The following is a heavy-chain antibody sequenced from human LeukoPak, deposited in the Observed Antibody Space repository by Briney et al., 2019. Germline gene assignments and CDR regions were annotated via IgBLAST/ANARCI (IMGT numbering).Heavy chain of an antibody. D-gene: IGHD3-10*01. CDR1: GFTFRSYG. V-gene: IGHV3-30*03. Sequence: PGRSLRLSCAASGFTFRSYGMHWVRQAPGKGLEWVAVISYDGSDKYYADSVKGRFTISRDNSKNTLYLQMNSLRAEDTAVYYCARATMVRGPRGHFDYWGQGTLVTVSS. J-gene: IGHJ4*02. CDR3: ARATMVRGPRGHFDY. CDR2: ISYDGSDK.